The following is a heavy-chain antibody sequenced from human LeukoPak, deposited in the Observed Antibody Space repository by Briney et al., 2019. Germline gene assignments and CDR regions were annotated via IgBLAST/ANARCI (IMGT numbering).Heavy chain of an antibody. J-gene: IGHJ4*02. Sequence: SETLSLTCTVSGGSISSYYWSWIRQPPGKGLEWIGYIYYSGSTNYNPSFKSRVTISVDTSKIQFSLMLSSVTAADTAVYYSARDRGDFWSGPDSDYFDYWGQGTLVTVSS. CDR1: GGSISSYY. CDR2: IYYSGST. D-gene: IGHD3-3*01. V-gene: IGHV4-59*01. CDR3: ARDRGDFWSGPDSDYFDY.